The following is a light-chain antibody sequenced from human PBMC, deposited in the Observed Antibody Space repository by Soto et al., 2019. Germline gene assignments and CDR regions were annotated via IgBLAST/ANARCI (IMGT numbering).Light chain of an antibody. J-gene: IGKJ1*01. CDR2: AAS. CDR1: QYISTY. V-gene: IGKV1-8*01. CDR3: QQYFRLRT. Sequence: AIRMTQSPSSLSASTGDSVTITCRASQYISTYLAWYQQKPGEAPNLLIYAASTLQSGVPSRFSGSGSGTDFTLTISDLHSEDFGTYYCQQYFRLRTFGPGNKVEVK.